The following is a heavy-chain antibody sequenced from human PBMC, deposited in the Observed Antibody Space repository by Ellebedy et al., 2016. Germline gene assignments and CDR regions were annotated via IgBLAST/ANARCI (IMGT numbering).Heavy chain of an antibody. CDR1: GGSISSSSYY. CDR2: IYYSGST. CDR3: ARTADSVGYCSGGSCYVTPFDY. Sequence: SETLSLXXTVSGGSISSSSYYWGWIRQPPGKGLEWIGSIYYSGSTYYNPSLKSRVTISVDTSKNQFSLKLSSVTAADTAVYYCARTADSVGYCSGGSCYVTPFDYWGQGTLVTVSS. V-gene: IGHV4-39*07. D-gene: IGHD2-15*01. J-gene: IGHJ4*02.